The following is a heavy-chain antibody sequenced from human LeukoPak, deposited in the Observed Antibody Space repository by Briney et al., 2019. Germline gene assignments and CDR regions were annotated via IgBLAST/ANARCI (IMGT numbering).Heavy chain of an antibody. J-gene: IGHJ4*02. Sequence: SETLSLTCTVSGGSLIISNYYWGWIRQSPGKGLECIGKISYSGSTYYNPPLRSRVHMSVDTSKNQFSLTLSSVTAADTAVYYCARLTDFWGQGILVTVSS. V-gene: IGHV4-39*01. CDR3: ARLTDF. CDR2: ISYSGST. CDR1: GGSLIISNYY.